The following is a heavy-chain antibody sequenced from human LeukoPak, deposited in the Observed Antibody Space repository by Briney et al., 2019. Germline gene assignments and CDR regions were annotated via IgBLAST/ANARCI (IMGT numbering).Heavy chain of an antibody. J-gene: IGHJ4*02. Sequence: GGSLRLSCAASGFTFSNYGMHWVRQAPGKGLEWVSVISYDRSKKYYADSVKGRFSISRDNSKNTLYVQMYSLRAEDTAVYYCATERSDRGSLFYYGSGSFYGFAYWGQGTLVTVSS. CDR1: GFTFSNYG. CDR2: ISYDRSKK. CDR3: ATERSDRGSLFYYGSGSFYGFAY. V-gene: IGHV3-30*03. D-gene: IGHD3-10*01.